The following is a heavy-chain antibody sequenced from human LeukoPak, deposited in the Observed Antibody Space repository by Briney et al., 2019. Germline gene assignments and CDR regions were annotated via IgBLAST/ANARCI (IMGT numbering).Heavy chain of an antibody. Sequence: ASVKVSCKASGGTFSSYAISWVRQAPGQGLEWMGGIIPIFGTANYAQKFQGRVTITADESTSTAYMELSSLRSEDTAVYYCARAVMGGGSYYRIYYFDYWGQGTLVTVSS. CDR2: IIPIFGTA. CDR1: GGTFSSYA. V-gene: IGHV1-69*13. D-gene: IGHD3-10*01. CDR3: ARAVMGGGSYYRIYYFDY. J-gene: IGHJ4*02.